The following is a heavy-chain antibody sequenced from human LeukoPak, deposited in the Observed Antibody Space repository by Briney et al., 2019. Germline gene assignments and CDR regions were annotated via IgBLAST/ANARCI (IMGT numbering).Heavy chain of an antibody. CDR2: IKKDGSEK. D-gene: IGHD3-3*01. J-gene: IGHJ3*02. Sequence: GGSLRLSCTASRFTFSSYALSWVRQAPGKGLEWVANIKKDGSEKYYVDSVKGRFTTSRDNAKNSLYLQMNSLRAEDTAVYYCARVWSATDAFDIWGQGTMVTVSS. CDR1: RFTFSSYA. V-gene: IGHV3-7*01. CDR3: ARVWSATDAFDI.